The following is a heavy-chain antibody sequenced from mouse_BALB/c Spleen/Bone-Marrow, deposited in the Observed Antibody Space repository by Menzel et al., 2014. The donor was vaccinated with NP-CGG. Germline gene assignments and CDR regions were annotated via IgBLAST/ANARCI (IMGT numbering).Heavy chain of an antibody. J-gene: IGHJ2*01. D-gene: IGHD1-1*01. Sequence: QVQLQQSGAELMKPGASVKISCKATGYTFSSYGIEWVKQRPGHGLEWIGEILPGSGSTIYNEKFKGKATFTADTSSNTAYMQLSSLTSEDSAVYYCAREDYYGSSYFDYWGQGTTLTVSS. CDR3: AREDYYGSSYFDY. V-gene: IGHV1-9*01. CDR2: ILPGSGST. CDR1: GYTFSSYG.